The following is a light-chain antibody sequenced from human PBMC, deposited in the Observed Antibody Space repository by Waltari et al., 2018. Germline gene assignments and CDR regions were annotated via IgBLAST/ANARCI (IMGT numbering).Light chain of an antibody. V-gene: IGLV8-61*01. CDR3: LLYMGSGIWV. CDR1: SGSLSTPSY. J-gene: IGLJ3*02. CDR2: KAY. Sequence: QTVVTQEPSLSVSPGGTVTLTCALSSGSLSTPSYASWYQQRPGQTPRTLVYKAYSRSSGVPDRFSGSILGNKAALIITGAQADDEAVYYCLLYMGSGIWVFGGGTKLTVL.